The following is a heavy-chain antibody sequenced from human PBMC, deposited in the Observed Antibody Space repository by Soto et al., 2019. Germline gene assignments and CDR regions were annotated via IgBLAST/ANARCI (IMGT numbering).Heavy chain of an antibody. Sequence: EVHLLESGGGLVQPGGSLRLSCAASGFTFSSYAMSWVRQAPGKGLEWVSTISGSGGTTYYADSVKGRFTISRYNPKNTLYLQMTTLRADDTAIYYCAKNKETGTTGGLGYWGQGTVVIVAS. CDR2: ISGSGGTT. CDR1: GFTFSSYA. CDR3: AKNKETGTTGGLGY. D-gene: IGHD1-1*01. V-gene: IGHV3-23*01. J-gene: IGHJ4*02.